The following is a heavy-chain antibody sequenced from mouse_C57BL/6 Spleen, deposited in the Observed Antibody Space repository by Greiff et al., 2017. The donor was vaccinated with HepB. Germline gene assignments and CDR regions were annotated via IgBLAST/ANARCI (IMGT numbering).Heavy chain of an antibody. CDR2: IDPSDSET. D-gene: IGHD2-4*01. CDR1: GYTFTSYW. CDR3: AIEEITTTYYFDY. Sequence: QVQLKQPGAELVRPGSSVKLSCKASGYTFTSYWMHWVKQRPIQGLEWIGNIDPSDSETHYNQKFKDKATLTVDKSSSTAYMQLSSLTSEDSAVYYGAIEEITTTYYFDYWGQGTTLTVSS. J-gene: IGHJ2*01. V-gene: IGHV1-52*01.